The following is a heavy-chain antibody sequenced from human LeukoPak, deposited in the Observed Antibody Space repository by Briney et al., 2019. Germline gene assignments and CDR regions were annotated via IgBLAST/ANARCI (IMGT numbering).Heavy chain of an antibody. CDR2: INPNSGGT. D-gene: IGHD2-2*01. CDR1: GYTFTGYY. J-gene: IGHJ5*02. Sequence: ASVKVSCKASGYTFTGYYMHWVRQAPGQGLEWMGWINPNSGGTNYAQKFQGRVTMTRDTSISTAYMELSRLRSDDTAVYYCARGGYCSSTSCSHNWFDPWGQGTLVTVSS. CDR3: ARGGYCSSTSCSHNWFDP. V-gene: IGHV1-2*02.